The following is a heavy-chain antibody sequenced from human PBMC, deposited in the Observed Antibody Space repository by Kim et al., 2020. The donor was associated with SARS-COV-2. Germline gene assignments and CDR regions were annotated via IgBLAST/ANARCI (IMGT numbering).Heavy chain of an antibody. V-gene: IGHV3-23*03. CDR3: AKHSYYDILTGSPDYFDY. D-gene: IGHD3-9*01. J-gene: IGHJ4*02. Sequence: KGRFTIPRDNSTNTLYLQMNSLRAEDTAVYYCAKHSYYDILTGSPDYFDYWGQGTLVTVSS.